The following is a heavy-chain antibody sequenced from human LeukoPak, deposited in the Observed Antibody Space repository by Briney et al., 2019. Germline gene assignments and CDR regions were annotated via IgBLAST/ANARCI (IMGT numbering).Heavy chain of an antibody. Sequence: SETLSLTCAVSSGSISSSSYYWGWTRQPPGKGLEWIGTIYYSGNTYYNPSLKSRVTISVDTSKNQFSLKLNSVTAADTAVYYCARQQVVGGYNFWSGYYADVFDYWGQGTLVTVSS. J-gene: IGHJ4*02. V-gene: IGHV4-39*01. CDR2: IYYSGNT. CDR1: SGSISSSSYY. CDR3: ARQQVVGGYNFWSGYYADVFDY. D-gene: IGHD3-3*01.